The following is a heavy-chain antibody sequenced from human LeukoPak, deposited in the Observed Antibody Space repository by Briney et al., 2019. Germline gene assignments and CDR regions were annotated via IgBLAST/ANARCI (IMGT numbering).Heavy chain of an antibody. CDR1: GFIFSTYE. V-gene: IGHV3-48*03. Sequence: PGGSLRLSCAASGFIFSTYEMNWVRQAPGKGLEWVSYISSSGSTIYYADSVKARFTISRDNAKNPLYLQMNSLRAEDTAVYYCARDLQYFAYYYMDVWGKGTTVTVSS. J-gene: IGHJ6*03. CDR3: ARDLQYFAYYYMDV. D-gene: IGHD3-9*01. CDR2: ISSSGSTI.